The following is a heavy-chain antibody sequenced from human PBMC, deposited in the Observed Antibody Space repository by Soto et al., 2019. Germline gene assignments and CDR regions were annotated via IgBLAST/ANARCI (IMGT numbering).Heavy chain of an antibody. CDR2: ISGSGGST. CDR3: AKVDTAMATGYFDY. Sequence: VGSLRLSCSASGFTFSSYAMSWVRQAPGKGLEWVSAISGSGGSTYYADSVKGRFTISRDNSKNTLYPQMNSLRAEDTAVYYCAKVDTAMATGYFDYWGQGTLVTVSS. CDR1: GFTFSSYA. J-gene: IGHJ4*02. V-gene: IGHV3-23*01. D-gene: IGHD5-18*01.